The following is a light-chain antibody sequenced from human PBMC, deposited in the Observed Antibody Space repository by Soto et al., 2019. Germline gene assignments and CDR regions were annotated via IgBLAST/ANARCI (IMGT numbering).Light chain of an antibody. J-gene: IGKJ4*01. Sequence: IVLTQSPGTLSFSPGEGATLSCMASQSVSSSFLAWYQQKPGQAPRLLIYGASSRATGIPDRFSGSGSGTDFTLTISRLEPEDFAVYYCQQYGSSPVTFGGGTKVDIK. CDR1: QSVSSSF. V-gene: IGKV3-20*01. CDR2: GAS. CDR3: QQYGSSPVT.